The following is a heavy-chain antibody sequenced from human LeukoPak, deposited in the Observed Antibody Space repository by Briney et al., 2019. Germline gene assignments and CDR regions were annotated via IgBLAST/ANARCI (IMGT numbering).Heavy chain of an antibody. J-gene: IGHJ4*02. V-gene: IGHV1-2*06. Sequence: ASVKVSCKASGYTFTAYYMHWVRQAPGQGLEWMGRINSNTGGTDYAQKFQGRVTMTRDTSISTAYMELSRLRSDDTAVYYCARVVSRYCSSTSCPFDYWGQGTLVTVSS. CDR1: GYTFTAYY. CDR2: INSNTGGT. CDR3: ARVVSRYCSSTSCPFDY. D-gene: IGHD2-2*01.